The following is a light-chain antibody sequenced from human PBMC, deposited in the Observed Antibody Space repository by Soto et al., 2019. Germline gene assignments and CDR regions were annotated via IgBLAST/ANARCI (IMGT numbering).Light chain of an antibody. CDR3: QPHSNWPPP. CDR1: QSVSTY. J-gene: IGKJ4*02. V-gene: IGKV3-11*01. CDR2: DAS. Sequence: EIVLTQSPATLSLSPGERATLSCRASQSVSTYLAWYQQKPGQAPRLLIYDASERATGIPARFSGSGSETAYTLTISSLEPEDFAVYYWQPHSNWPPPFGGGTKVELK.